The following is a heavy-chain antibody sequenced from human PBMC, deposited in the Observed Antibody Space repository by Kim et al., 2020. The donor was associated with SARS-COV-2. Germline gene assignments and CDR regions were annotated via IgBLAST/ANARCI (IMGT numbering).Heavy chain of an antibody. J-gene: IGHJ3*02. V-gene: IGHV1-24*01. CDR2: FDPVDGET. CDR1: GYTLTDFS. Sequence: ASVKVSCKVSGYTLTDFSKHWVRQAPGKGLEWMGSFDPVDGETIYAQKFQGRVTMTEDKSTDTAYMELSSLTSEDTATYYCATESGGIFGVVIYAFDMWG. D-gene: IGHD3-3*01. CDR3: ATESGGIFGVVIYAFDM.